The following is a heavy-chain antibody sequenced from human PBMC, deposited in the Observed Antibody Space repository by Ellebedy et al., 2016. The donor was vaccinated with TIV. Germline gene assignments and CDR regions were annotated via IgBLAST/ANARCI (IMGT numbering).Heavy chain of an antibody. Sequence: PGGSLRLSCAASGFTVSGNYMSWVRQSPGKGLECVSVIYAYSDTTAYYADSVKGRFTISRDNSNNTLYLQMNTLRAEDTAVYYCTRGPNHDCWGQGTLVTVSS. CDR2: IYAYSDTTA. V-gene: IGHV3-66*01. CDR1: GFTVSGNY. D-gene: IGHD1-14*01. J-gene: IGHJ4*02. CDR3: TRGPNHDC.